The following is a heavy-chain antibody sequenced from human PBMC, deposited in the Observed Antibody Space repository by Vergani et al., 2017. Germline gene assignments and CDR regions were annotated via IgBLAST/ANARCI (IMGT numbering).Heavy chain of an antibody. D-gene: IGHD4-11*01. CDR2: IDHTGRP. CDR1: GGSFTSYH. V-gene: IGHV4-34*01. CDR3: ARVNTETNGHRYYYYYMDV. Sequence: QVQLQQWGGGLLKPSETLSLTCVVNGGSFTSYHWTWIRQSPGEGLGWVGDIDHTGRPDYNPSLKSRLTMSVDKSRNQFSLTLTSVTATDPAIYFCARVNTETNGHRYYYYYMDVWGQGTAGTVS. J-gene: IGHJ6*03.